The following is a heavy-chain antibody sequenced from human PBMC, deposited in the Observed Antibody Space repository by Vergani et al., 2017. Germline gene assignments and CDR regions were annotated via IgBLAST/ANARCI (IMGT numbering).Heavy chain of an antibody. CDR2: ISYDGSNK. CDR3: ASPGYAGHY. V-gene: IGHV3-30*04. D-gene: IGHD5-18*01. Sequence: QVQLVESGGGVVQPGRSLRLSCAASGFTFSSYAMHWVRQAPGKGLEWVAVISYDGSNKYYADSVKGRFTISRDNSKNTLYLQMNSLRAEDTAVYYCASPGYAGHYWGQGPRVTVS. J-gene: IGHJ4*02. CDR1: GFTFSSYA.